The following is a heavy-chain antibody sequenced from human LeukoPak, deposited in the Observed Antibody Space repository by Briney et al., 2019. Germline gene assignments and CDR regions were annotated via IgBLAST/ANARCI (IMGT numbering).Heavy chain of an antibody. Sequence: PSETLSLTCTVSGGSISSYYWSWIRQPPGKGLEWIGYIYYSGSTNYNPSLKSRVTISVDTSKNQFSLKLSSVTAADTAVYYCARGQAPTDFDYWGQGTLVTASS. D-gene: IGHD1-14*01. CDR3: ARGQAPTDFDY. J-gene: IGHJ4*02. CDR2: IYYSGST. CDR1: GGSISSYY. V-gene: IGHV4-59*01.